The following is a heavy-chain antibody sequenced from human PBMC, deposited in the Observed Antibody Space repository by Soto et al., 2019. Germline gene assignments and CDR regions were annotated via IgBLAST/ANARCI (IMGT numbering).Heavy chain of an antibody. CDR2: ISYDGSSK. V-gene: IGHV3-30-3*01. J-gene: IGHJ3*02. CDR3: ARRNTDYSSVLSDAFDI. D-gene: IGHD6-19*01. Sequence: QVQLVESGGGVVQPGRSLRLSCAASGFTFSSYAMHWVRQAPGKGPEWVAVISYDGSSKTYADSVKGQFTISRDNSKNSLFLQMNNLRPEDTAVYYCARRNTDYSSVLSDAFDIWGQGTMVTFSS. CDR1: GFTFSSYA.